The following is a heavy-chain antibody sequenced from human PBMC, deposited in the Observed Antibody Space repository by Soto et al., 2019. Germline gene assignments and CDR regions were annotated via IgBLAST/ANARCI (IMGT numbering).Heavy chain of an antibody. CDR2: IYYSGST. J-gene: IGHJ5*02. D-gene: IGHD2-15*01. CDR1: GGSISSYY. CDR3: ARGGCSGGSCYGFSWFDP. V-gene: IGHV4-59*01. Sequence: SETLSLTCTVSGGSISSYYWSWIRQPPGKGLEWIGYIYYSGSTNYNPSLKSRVTISVDTSKNQFSLKLSSVTAADTAVYYCARGGCSGGSCYGFSWFDPWGQVTLVTVPS.